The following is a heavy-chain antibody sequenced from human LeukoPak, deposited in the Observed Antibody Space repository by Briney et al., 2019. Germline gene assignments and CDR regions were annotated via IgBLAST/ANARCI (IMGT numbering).Heavy chain of an antibody. CDR3: ARGYYDILTGYKTFDY. J-gene: IGHJ4*02. CDR2: MNPNSGNT. Sequence: ASVKVSCKASGYTFTSYDINWVRQATGQGLEWMGWMNPNSGNTGYAQKFQGRVTMTRNTSISTAYMELSSLGSEDTAVYYCARGYYDILTGYKTFDYWGQGTLVTVSS. V-gene: IGHV1-8*01. CDR1: GYTFTSYD. D-gene: IGHD3-9*01.